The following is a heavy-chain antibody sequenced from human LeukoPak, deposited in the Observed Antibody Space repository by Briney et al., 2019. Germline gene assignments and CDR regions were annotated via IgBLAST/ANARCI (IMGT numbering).Heavy chain of an antibody. CDR3: ARNGGHNQEH. V-gene: IGHV4-4*02. CDR1: GASISRGSW. J-gene: IGHJ4*02. Sequence: SETPSLTCDVSGASISRGSWWSWVRHPPRKGLEWIGEFSHSGITNFNPSLKSRVTISVDKSRNQFSLNLISVTAADTAVYFCARNGGHNQEHWGQGTLVTVSS. D-gene: IGHD1-1*01. CDR2: FSHSGIT.